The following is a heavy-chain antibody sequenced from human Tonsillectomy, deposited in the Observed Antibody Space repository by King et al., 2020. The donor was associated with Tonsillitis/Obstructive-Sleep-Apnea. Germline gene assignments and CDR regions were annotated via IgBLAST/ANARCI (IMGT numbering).Heavy chain of an antibody. CDR3: ARGRGAGTQSGFDY. CDR2: IYRGGST. CDR1: GFTVSSYY. J-gene: IGHJ4*02. V-gene: IGHV3-53*01. Sequence: VQLVESGGGLIQPGGFLRLSCAASGFTVSSYYMSWVRQAPGKGLEWVSVIYRGGSTYYADSVKGRFTISRDNSKNTLYVQMNSLRAEDTAVYYCARGRGAGTQSGFDYWGQGTLVTVSS. D-gene: IGHD2-15*01.